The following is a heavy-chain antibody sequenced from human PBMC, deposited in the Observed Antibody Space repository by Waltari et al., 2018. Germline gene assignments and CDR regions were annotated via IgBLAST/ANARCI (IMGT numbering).Heavy chain of an antibody. CDR3: ARPRYCSSTSCSSFDY. CDR1: GGSISSYY. CDR2: IYYSGST. Sequence: QVQLQESGPGLVKPSETLSLPCTVSGGSISSYYWSWIRQPPGKGLEWIGYIYYSGSTNYNPSLKSRVTISVDTSKNQFSLKLSSVTAADTAVYYCARPRYCSSTSCSSFDYWGQGTLVTVSS. J-gene: IGHJ4*02. D-gene: IGHD2-2*01. V-gene: IGHV4-59*08.